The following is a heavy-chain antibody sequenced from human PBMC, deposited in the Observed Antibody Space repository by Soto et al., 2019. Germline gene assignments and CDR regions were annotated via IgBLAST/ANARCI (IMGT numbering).Heavy chain of an antibody. Sequence: PSETLSLTCTVSGGSISSSSYYWGWIRQPPGKGLEWIGSIYYSGSTYYNPSLKSRVTISVDTSKNQFSLKLSSVTAADTAVYYCARRIYDSWSGSYYGMDVWGQGTTVTVSS. D-gene: IGHD3-3*01. CDR2: IYYSGST. V-gene: IGHV4-39*01. CDR3: ARRIYDSWSGSYYGMDV. J-gene: IGHJ6*02. CDR1: GGSISSSSYY.